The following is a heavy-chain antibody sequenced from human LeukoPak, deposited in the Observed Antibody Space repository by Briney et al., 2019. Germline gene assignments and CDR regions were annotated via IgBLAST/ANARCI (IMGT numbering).Heavy chain of an antibody. Sequence: PSETLSLTCTVSGGSISSDGHYWSWIRQPPGKGLEWIGYIYYSGSTNYNPSLKSRVTISVDTSKNQFSLKLSSVTAADTAVYYCARGGTYYYDSSGYYTNWGQGTMVTVSS. CDR1: GGSISSDGHY. D-gene: IGHD3-22*01. V-gene: IGHV4-61*08. J-gene: IGHJ3*01. CDR3: ARGGTYYYDSSGYYTN. CDR2: IYYSGST.